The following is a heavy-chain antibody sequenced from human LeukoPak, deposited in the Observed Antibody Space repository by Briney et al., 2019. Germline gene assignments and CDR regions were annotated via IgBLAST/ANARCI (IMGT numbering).Heavy chain of an antibody. V-gene: IGHV4-59*01. CDR2: IYYTGST. CDR3: ARGRYTMVRSAAFDI. D-gene: IGHD3-10*01. J-gene: IGHJ3*02. Sequence: SETLSLTCTVSGGSLINYYCSWIRQSPGKGREWMGNIYYTGSTNYNPSLKSRGSMSMDPSNNQFSLELTSVTTAASAVYYCARGRYTMVRSAAFDIWGQGTMVIVSS. CDR1: GGSLINYY.